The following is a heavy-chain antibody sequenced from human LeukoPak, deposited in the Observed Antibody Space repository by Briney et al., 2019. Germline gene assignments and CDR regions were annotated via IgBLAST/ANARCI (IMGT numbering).Heavy chain of an antibody. Sequence: PGGSLRLSCAASGFPFSSYAMGWVRQAPGKGLEWVSTISNSGGNTYYADSVKGRFTISRDNSENTLYLQMNSLRAEDTAIYYCARARVAWSGYFFDYWGQGTLVTVSS. CDR3: ARARVAWSGYFFDY. V-gene: IGHV3-23*01. CDR1: GFPFSSYA. D-gene: IGHD3-3*01. CDR2: ISNSGGNT. J-gene: IGHJ4*02.